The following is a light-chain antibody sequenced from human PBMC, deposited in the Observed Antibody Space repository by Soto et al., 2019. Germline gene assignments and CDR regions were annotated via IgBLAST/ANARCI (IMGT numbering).Light chain of an antibody. V-gene: IGLV3-21*01. CDR2: SDT. Sequence: SYELTQPPSVSVAPGETARISCGGNNIGSKGVHWYQQKPGQAPVLVIYSDTDLPPVIPERFSGSNSANMATLTISRVEAGDEADYYCQVWDSGSAHVLFGGGTQLNVL. CDR3: QVWDSGSAHVL. J-gene: IGLJ2*01. CDR1: NIGSKG.